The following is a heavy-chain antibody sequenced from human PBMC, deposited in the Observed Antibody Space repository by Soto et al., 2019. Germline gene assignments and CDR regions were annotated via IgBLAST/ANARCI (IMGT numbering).Heavy chain of an antibody. CDR2: INPNSGGT. V-gene: IGHV1-2*02. CDR1: GYTFRGFY. CDR3: ASAAVTGTAGLDF. J-gene: IGHJ4*02. Sequence: ASVKVSCKASGYTFRGFYMHWVRQAPGQGLAWMGWINPNSGGTKSAEKFQGRVTMTRDTSISTAYMELSRLTSDDTAVYYCASAAVTGTAGLDFWGQGTQVTVSS. D-gene: IGHD6-19*01.